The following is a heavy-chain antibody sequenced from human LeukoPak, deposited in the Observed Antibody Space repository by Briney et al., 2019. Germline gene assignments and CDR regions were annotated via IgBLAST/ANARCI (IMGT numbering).Heavy chain of an antibody. D-gene: IGHD6-6*01. CDR3: AKGAFITARRLGWYYFDY. Sequence: PGGSLRLSCAASGFTFSSYAMSWVRQAPGKGLEWVSAISGSGGSTYYADSVKGRFTISRDNSKNTLYLQMNSLRAEDTAVYYCAKGAFITARRLGWYYFDYWGQGTLVTVSS. V-gene: IGHV3-23*01. CDR2: ISGSGGST. CDR1: GFTFSSYA. J-gene: IGHJ4*02.